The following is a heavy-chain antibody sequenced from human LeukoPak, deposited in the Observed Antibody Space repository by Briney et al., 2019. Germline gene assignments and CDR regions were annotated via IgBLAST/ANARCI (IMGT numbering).Heavy chain of an antibody. Sequence: EASVKVSCKASGYTFTSYDINWVRQATGQGLEWMGWMNPNSGNTGYAQKFQGRVTMTRNTSISTAYMELSSLRSEDTAVYYCARGAFYYGSGSYYSYYYYYYMDVWGKGTTVTISS. D-gene: IGHD3-10*01. V-gene: IGHV1-8*01. CDR2: MNPNSGNT. CDR3: ARGAFYYGSGSYYSYYYYYYMDV. CDR1: GYTFTSYD. J-gene: IGHJ6*03.